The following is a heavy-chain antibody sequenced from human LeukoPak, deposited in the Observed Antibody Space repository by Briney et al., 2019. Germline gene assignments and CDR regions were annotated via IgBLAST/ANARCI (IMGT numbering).Heavy chain of an antibody. D-gene: IGHD3/OR15-3a*01. CDR2: ISSSGTTT. J-gene: IGHJ4*02. CDR1: GFTFTDYY. V-gene: IGHV3-11*01. Sequence: AGGSLRLSCAASGFTFTDYYMSWVRQAPGKGLEWLSCISSSGTTTYYADSVKGRFTISRDNAKTSLFLQMNSLRAEDTAVYYCARKRSYGFLNFWGQGTLVTASS. CDR3: ARKRSYGFLNF.